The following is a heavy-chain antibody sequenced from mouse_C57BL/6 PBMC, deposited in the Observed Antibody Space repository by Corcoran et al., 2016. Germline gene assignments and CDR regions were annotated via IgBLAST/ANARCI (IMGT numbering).Heavy chain of an antibody. CDR1: GYTFTDYY. Sequence: EVQLQQSGPERVKPGASVKISCKASGYTFTDYYMNWVKQSHGKSLEWIGDINPNNGGTSYNQKFKGKATLTVDKSSSTAYMELRSLTSEDSAVYYCARGAYWGQGTTLTVSS. CDR2: INPNNGGT. CDR3: ARGAY. J-gene: IGHJ2*01. V-gene: IGHV1-26*01.